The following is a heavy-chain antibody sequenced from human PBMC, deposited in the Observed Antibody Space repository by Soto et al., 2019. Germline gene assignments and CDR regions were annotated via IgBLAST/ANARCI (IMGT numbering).Heavy chain of an antibody. J-gene: IGHJ4*02. CDR2: IYNSGRY. CDR3: ARTLPNRQLFDS. CDR1: GGFI. Sequence: SETLSLTCTVSGGFIWGWVRQSPDKGLEWIGYIYNSGRYNYNPSLESRLTISIDTSKNQFSLRLASVTAADTAVYYCARTLPNRQLFDSWSQGTLVTVSS. V-gene: IGHV4-59*01. D-gene: IGHD1-1*01.